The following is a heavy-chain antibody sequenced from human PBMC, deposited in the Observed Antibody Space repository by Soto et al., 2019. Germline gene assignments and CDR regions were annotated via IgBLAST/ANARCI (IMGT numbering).Heavy chain of an antibody. CDR3: AKGPVSSGLYNWFDP. CDR1: GFTFSSYA. CDR2: ISGSGGST. J-gene: IGHJ5*02. V-gene: IGHV3-23*01. Sequence: VGSLRLFCAASGFTFSSYAMSWVRQAPGKGLEWVSAISGSGGSTYYADSVKGRFTISRDNSKNTLYLQMNSLRAEDTAVYYCAKGPVSSGLYNWFDPWGQGTLVTVSS. D-gene: IGHD3-22*01.